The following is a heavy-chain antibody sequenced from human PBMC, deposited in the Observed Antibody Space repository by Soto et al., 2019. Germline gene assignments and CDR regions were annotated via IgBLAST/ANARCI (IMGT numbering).Heavy chain of an antibody. Sequence: EVQLLESGGGLVQPGGSLRLSCVASGFTFSTAAMSWVRQAPGKGLEWVSSISSRGDNTYYADSVKGRFTVSRDNSKTTLFVQMNSLRAKDTAVYYCAKGGRYSTSIGDFWGQGTLVTVSS. CDR3: AKGGRYSTSIGDF. CDR2: ISSRGDNT. V-gene: IGHV3-23*01. J-gene: IGHJ4*02. CDR1: GFTFSTAA. D-gene: IGHD6-13*01.